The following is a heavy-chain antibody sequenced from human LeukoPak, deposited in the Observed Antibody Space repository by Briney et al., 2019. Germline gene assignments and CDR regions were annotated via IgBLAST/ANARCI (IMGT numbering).Heavy chain of an antibody. J-gene: IGHJ6*03. CDR2: IYYSGST. Sequence: SETLSLTCTVSGGSISSNSFYWGWIRQPPGKGLEWIGSIYYSGSTYYNPSLKSRVTISVDTSKNQFSLKLSSVTAADTAVYYCARTRGSFYYYYYMDVWGKGTTVTVSS. CDR1: GGSISSNSFY. D-gene: IGHD1-26*01. CDR3: ARTRGSFYYYYYMDV. V-gene: IGHV4-39*07.